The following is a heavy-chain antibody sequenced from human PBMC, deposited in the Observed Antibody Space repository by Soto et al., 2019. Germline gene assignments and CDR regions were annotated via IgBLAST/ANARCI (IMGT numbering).Heavy chain of an antibody. CDR1: VYTVTSYA. CDR3: ARDLMVRAVTVPGY. CDR2: IHAGNGDA. V-gene: IGHV1-3*01. D-gene: IGHD3-10*01. J-gene: IGHJ4*02. Sequence: ASVKVSCKASVYTVTSYAMHWGRQAPGQRLECMGWIHAGNGDARYSQKFQGRVTFTRDTSASTAYMELSSLRSEDTAVYYCARDLMVRAVTVPGYWGQGTLVTVSS.